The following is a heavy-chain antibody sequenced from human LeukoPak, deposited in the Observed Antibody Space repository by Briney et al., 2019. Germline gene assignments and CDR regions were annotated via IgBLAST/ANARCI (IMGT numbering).Heavy chain of an antibody. D-gene: IGHD3-10*01. CDR2: IFHSGHS. V-gene: IGHV4-30-2*01. CDR3: ARELWFVNAPGSWLDP. J-gene: IGHJ5*02. CDR1: GDSISSGDYS. Sequence: SQTLSLTCAVSGDSISSGDYSWSWIRQPSGKGLEWIGYIFHSGHSYYNPSLKSRVTISVDRSKDQFSLRLTSVTAADTAIYYCARELWFVNAPGSWLDPWGQGTQVTVSS.